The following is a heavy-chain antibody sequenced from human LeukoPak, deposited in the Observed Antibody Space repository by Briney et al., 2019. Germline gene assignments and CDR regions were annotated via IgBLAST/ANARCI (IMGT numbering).Heavy chain of an antibody. V-gene: IGHV3-23*01. Sequence: GGSLRLSCAASGFTFSNYGMSWVRQAPGKGLEWVSAITGSGGTTYYADSMKGRFTISRDNSKNTLYLQMNSLRAEDTAVYYCAKDRVGAILYFDYWGRGMLVTVSS. CDR2: ITGSGGTT. CDR1: GFTFSNYG. D-gene: IGHD1-26*01. J-gene: IGHJ4*02. CDR3: AKDRVGAILYFDY.